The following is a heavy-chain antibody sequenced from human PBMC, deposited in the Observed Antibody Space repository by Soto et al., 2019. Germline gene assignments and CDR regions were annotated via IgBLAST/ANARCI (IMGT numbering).Heavy chain of an antibody. CDR1: GFTFTSSA. CDR2: IVVGSGNT. D-gene: IGHD4-17*01. CDR3: AAPPATVSGYYYYYYGMDV. J-gene: IGHJ6*02. V-gene: IGHV1-58*01. Sequence: SVKVSCKASGFTFTSSAVQWVRQARGQRLEWIGWIVVGSGNTNYAQKFQERVTITRDMSTSTAYMELSSLRSEDTAVYYCAAPPATVSGYYYYYYGMDVWGQGTTVTVSS.